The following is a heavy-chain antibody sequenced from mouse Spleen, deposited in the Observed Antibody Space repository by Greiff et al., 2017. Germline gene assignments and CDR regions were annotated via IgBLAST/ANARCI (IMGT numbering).Heavy chain of an antibody. D-gene: IGHD1-1*01. CDR1: GYSITSGYD. J-gene: IGHJ2*01. V-gene: IGHV3-1*01. Sequence: EVQLVESGPGMVKPSQSLSLTCTVTGYSITSGYDWHWIRHFPGNKLEWMGYISYSGSTNYNPSLKSRISITHDTSKNHFFLKLNSVTTEDTATYYCAREGDYYGGYYFDYWGQGTTLTVSS. CDR2: ISYSGST. CDR3: AREGDYYGGYYFDY.